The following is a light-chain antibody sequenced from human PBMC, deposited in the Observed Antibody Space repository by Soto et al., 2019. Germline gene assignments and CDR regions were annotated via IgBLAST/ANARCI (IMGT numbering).Light chain of an antibody. CDR1: QSVSSN. J-gene: IGKJ1*01. CDR3: QQYNNWPTWT. V-gene: IGKV3-15*01. CDR2: GAS. Sequence: EIVMTQSPATLSVSPGERATLSCRAGQSVSSNLAWYQQKPGQAPRLLIYGASTRATGIPARFSGSGSGTEYTLTISSLQSEDFAVYYSQQYNNWPTWTFGQGTKVEIK.